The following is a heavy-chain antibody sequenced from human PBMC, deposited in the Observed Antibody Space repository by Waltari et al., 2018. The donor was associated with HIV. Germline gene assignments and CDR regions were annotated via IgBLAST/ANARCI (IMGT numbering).Heavy chain of an antibody. CDR1: GDSVSSDTAA. V-gene: IGHV6-1*01. D-gene: IGHD3-16*01. Sequence: QVYLQQSGPGVVKPSETLSLDCVISGDSVSSDTAAWNWVRQSPSRGLEWLGRTYLRSKWHEDYATSVKGRIVIDTDRAENRCTLHLNHMTSEDTAVYFCVRDGFGLDYWGQGILVTVSS. CDR3: VRDGFGLDY. CDR2: TYLRSKWHE. J-gene: IGHJ4*02.